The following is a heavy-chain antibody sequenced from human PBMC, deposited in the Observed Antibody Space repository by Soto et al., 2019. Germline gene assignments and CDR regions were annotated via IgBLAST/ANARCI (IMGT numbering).Heavy chain of an antibody. CDR2: ISTSSSYI. CDR3: ARDVTSSVYDYLYPSRFDP. D-gene: IGHD3-22*01. Sequence: PGGSLRLSCAASGFTFSSYTMNWARQAPGKGLEGVASISTSSSYIYYADSVKGRFTISRDNAKNSLYLQMNSLRAEDTAVYYCARDVTSSVYDYLYPSRFDPWCQGTLVTVYS. CDR1: GFTFSSYT. J-gene: IGHJ5*02. V-gene: IGHV3-21*01.